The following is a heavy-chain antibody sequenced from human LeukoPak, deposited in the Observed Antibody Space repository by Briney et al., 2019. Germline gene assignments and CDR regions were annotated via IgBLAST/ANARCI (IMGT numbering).Heavy chain of an antibody. CDR3: VRGAPIRVAVAATFDP. Sequence: ASVKVSCKTSGFTLTTYTMHWVRQAPGQRLEWMGWINAANGNTQYSQKFQGRVTITRDTSASTAYMELSSLRSEDTAVYYCVRGAPIRVAVAATFDPWGQGTLVTVPS. CDR1: GFTLTTYT. CDR2: INAANGNT. J-gene: IGHJ5*02. D-gene: IGHD6-19*01. V-gene: IGHV1-3*01.